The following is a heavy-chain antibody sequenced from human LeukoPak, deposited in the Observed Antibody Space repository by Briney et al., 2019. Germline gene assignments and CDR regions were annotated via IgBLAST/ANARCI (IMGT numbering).Heavy chain of an antibody. CDR1: GGSISSYY. D-gene: IGHD3-10*01. V-gene: IGHV4-59*01. J-gene: IGHJ4*02. CDR3: ARDVVGRGFNYYGSGSYYDY. CDR2: IYYSGST. Sequence: PSETLSLTCTVSGGSISSYYWSWIRQPPGKGLEWIGYIYYSGSTNYNPSLKSRVTISVDTSKNQFSLKLSSVTAADTAVYHCARDVVGRGFNYYGSGSYYDYWGQGTLVTVSS.